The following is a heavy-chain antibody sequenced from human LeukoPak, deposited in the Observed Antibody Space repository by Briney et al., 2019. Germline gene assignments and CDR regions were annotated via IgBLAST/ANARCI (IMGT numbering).Heavy chain of an antibody. CDR3: GRGIQSFDP. CDR1: GYTFTGYY. V-gene: IGHV1-2*02. CDR2: INPNSGGT. Sequence: ASVKVSCKASGYTFTGYYMHWVRQAPGQGLEWMGWINPNSGGTNYAQKFQGRVTMTRDTSLSAAHMDISRLTYDDTAVYYCGRGIQSFDPWGQGTLVTVSS. J-gene: IGHJ5*02.